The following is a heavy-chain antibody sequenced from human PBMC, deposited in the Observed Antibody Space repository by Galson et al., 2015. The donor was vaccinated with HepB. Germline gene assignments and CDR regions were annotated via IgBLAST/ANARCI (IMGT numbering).Heavy chain of an antibody. CDR2: ISYDGSFS. D-gene: IGHD3-16*01. CDR3: AKGGPGRIGMMINGSLGFDP. CDR1: GFSFSNYA. Sequence: SLRLSCASSGFSFSNYAIHWVRQAPGKGLEWMAVISYDGSFSSYSDPVKGRFTVSRDPSRSILYLQMNSLRVDDTAVYYCAKGGPGRIGMMINGSLGFDPWGQGTLVIVSS. V-gene: IGHV3-30*04. J-gene: IGHJ5*02.